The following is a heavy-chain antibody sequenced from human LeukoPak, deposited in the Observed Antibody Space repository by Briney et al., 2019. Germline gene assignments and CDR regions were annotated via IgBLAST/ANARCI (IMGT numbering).Heavy chain of an antibody. Sequence: NPSETLSLTCTVSGDSISSYYWSWIRQPRGKGLEWIGYIYYSGTTNYNPSLKSRVTISVDTSKNQFSLKLSSVTAADTAVYYCARRRPAHDAFDIWGQGTLVTVSS. V-gene: IGHV4-59*01. CDR3: ARRRPAHDAFDI. J-gene: IGHJ3*02. D-gene: IGHD2-2*01. CDR1: GDSISSYY. CDR2: IYYSGTT.